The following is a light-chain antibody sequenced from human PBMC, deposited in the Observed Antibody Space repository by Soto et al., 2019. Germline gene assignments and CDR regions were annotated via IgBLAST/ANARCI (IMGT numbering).Light chain of an antibody. V-gene: IGLV2-23*02. J-gene: IGLJ2*01. Sequence: QSVLTQPASVSGSPGQSITISCTGTSSDIGSYEFVSWYQQHPGKAPKLMIYEVNRRPSGVSNRFSGSKSGNTASLTISGLQAEDEAHYFCCSRAGGSVLFGGGTKLTVL. CDR2: EVN. CDR3: CSRAGGSVL. CDR1: SSDIGSYEF.